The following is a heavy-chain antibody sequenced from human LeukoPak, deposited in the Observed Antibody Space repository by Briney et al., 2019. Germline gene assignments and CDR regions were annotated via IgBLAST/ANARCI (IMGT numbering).Heavy chain of an antibody. D-gene: IGHD3-16*01. CDR3: AKDTGFGELWDYYYGMDV. J-gene: IGHJ6*02. CDR1: GFTFSSYA. Sequence: GGSLRLSCAASGFTFSSYAMSWVRQAPGKGLEWVSAISGSGGSTYYADSVKGRFTISRDNSKNTLYLQMNSLRAEDTAVYYCAKDTGFGELWDYYYGMDVWGQGTTVTVSS. V-gene: IGHV3-23*01. CDR2: ISGSGGST.